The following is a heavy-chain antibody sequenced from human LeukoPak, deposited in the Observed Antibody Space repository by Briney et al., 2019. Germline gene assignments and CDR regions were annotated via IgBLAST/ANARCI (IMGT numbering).Heavy chain of an antibody. CDR2: ISYDGSNK. J-gene: IGHJ4*02. CDR1: GFTFSSYA. CDR3: ARDRGQTTVTDNFVFDY. V-gene: IGHV3-30-3*01. Sequence: GGSLRLSCAASGFTFSSYAMHWVRQAPGKGLEWVAVISYDGSNKYYADSVKGRFTISRDNSKNTLYLQMNSLRAEDTAVYYCARDRGQTTVTDNFVFDYWGQGTLVTVSS. D-gene: IGHD4-17*01.